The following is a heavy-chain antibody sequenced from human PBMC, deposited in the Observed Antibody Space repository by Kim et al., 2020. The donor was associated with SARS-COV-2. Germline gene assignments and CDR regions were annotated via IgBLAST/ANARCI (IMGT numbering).Heavy chain of an antibody. V-gene: IGHV3-23*01. D-gene: IGHD6-13*01. CDR3: AKEVWQQLVERGPWHYYGMDV. J-gene: IGHJ6*02. CDR1: GFTFSNYA. CDR2: LSGSGDNT. Sequence: GGSLRLSCVASGFTFSNYAMSWVRQAPGKGLEWVAALSGSGDNTYYANSVKGRFTISRDNFKNTLYLQMNSLGAEDTALYYCAKEVWQQLVERGPWHYYGMDVWGQGTTVTVSS.